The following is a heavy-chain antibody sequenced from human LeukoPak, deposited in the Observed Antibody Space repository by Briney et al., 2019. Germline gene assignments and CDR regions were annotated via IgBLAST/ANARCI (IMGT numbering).Heavy chain of an antibody. CDR2: ISAYSNKP. V-gene: IGHV1-18*01. CDR1: GYTFTSYG. J-gene: IGHJ4*02. D-gene: IGHD5-24*01. Sequence: ASVKVSCKASGYTFTSYGVTWVQQAPGQGLEWVGWISAYSNKPSYPQKFQGRVTMTTGTSTSTAYMELRSLRSDDTAAYYCAGGRDCYAFDYWGQGTLVTVSS. CDR3: AGGRDCYAFDY.